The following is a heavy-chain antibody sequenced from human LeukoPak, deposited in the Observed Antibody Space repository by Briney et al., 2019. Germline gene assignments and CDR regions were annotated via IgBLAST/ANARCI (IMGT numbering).Heavy chain of an antibody. D-gene: IGHD3-22*01. CDR2: IFYNGGT. Sequence: SQTLSLTCTVPGGSINSGGYYWNWIRQHPGKGLEWIGYIFYNGGTNYNPSLKSRVTIPVDTSKNQFSLKLSSVTAADTAVYYCARDADDSSFDYWGQGTLVTVSS. V-gene: IGHV4-31*03. CDR1: GGSINSGGYY. J-gene: IGHJ4*02. CDR3: ARDADDSSFDY.